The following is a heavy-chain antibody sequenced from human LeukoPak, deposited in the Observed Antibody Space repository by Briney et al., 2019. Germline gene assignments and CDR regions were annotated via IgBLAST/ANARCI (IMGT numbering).Heavy chain of an antibody. Sequence: GGSLRLSCAASGFTFSSYWMHWVRQAPGKGLVWISHIHSDGSSTNYADSVKGRFTISRDNAKNTLYLQMNSLRAEDAAVYFCAKGSAAGRPYYFDYWGQGTLVTVSS. CDR3: AKGSAAGRPYYFDY. CDR2: IHSDGSST. V-gene: IGHV3-74*01. CDR1: GFTFSSYW. D-gene: IGHD6-25*01. J-gene: IGHJ4*02.